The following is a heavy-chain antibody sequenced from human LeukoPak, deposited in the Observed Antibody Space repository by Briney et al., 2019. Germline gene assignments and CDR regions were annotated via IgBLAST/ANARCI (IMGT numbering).Heavy chain of an antibody. CDR3: AREWRYCSGGSCYRAFDY. D-gene: IGHD2-15*01. V-gene: IGHV4-59*01. CDR1: GGSISSYY. Sequence: PSETLSLTCTVSGGSISSYYWSWIRQPPGKGLEWIGYIYYSGSTNYNPSLKCRVTISVDTSKNQFSLKLSSVTAADTAVYYCAREWRYCSGGSCYRAFDYWGQGTLVTVSS. CDR2: IYYSGST. J-gene: IGHJ4*02.